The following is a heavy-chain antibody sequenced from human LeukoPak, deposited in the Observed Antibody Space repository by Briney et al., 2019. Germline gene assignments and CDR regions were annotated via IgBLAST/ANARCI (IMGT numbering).Heavy chain of an antibody. V-gene: IGHV3-7*01. CDR3: ARELSWIQLWFDY. CDR2: IKQDGSEK. CDR1: GFTFSSYW. D-gene: IGHD5-18*01. J-gene: IGHJ4*02. Sequence: PGGSLRLSCAASGFTFSSYWMSWVRQAPGKGLEWVANIKQDGSEKYYVDSVKGRFTISRDNAKNSLYLQMNSLRAEDTAVYCCARELSWIQLWFDYWGQETLVTVSS.